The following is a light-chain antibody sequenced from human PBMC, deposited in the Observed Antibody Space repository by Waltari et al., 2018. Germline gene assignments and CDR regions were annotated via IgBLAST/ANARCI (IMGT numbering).Light chain of an antibody. J-gene: IGLJ3*02. CDR3: TSYTSGSTWV. Sequence: QSALTQPASVSGSPGQSITISCTGTSSDVGGYNYVSWYQQHPGKAPKLMIYEVSYRPSGVSNRFSGSKSGNTASLTISGLQAEDEADYYCTSYTSGSTWVFGGGTKVTV. CDR2: EVS. V-gene: IGLV2-14*01. CDR1: SSDVGGYNY.